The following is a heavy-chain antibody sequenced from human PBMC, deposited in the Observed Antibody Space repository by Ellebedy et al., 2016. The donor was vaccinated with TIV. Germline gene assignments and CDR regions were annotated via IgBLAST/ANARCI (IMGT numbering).Heavy chain of an antibody. D-gene: IGHD6-19*01. V-gene: IGHV3-7*03. J-gene: IGHJ4*02. CDR2: INKDGSEE. CDR1: GFPFSTAW. Sequence: GESLKISCEASGFPFSTAWMTWVRQAPGKGLEWVANINKDGSEEYYLDSVKGRFTISRDNTKRSLFLQMNSLRAEDTALYYCVKDRVGQWLATFYFDYWGQGTLVTVSS. CDR3: VKDRVGQWLATFYFDY.